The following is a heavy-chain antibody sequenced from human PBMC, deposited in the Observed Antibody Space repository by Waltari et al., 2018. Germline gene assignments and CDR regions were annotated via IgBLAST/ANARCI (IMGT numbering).Heavy chain of an antibody. D-gene: IGHD3-22*01. Sequence: QVQLQESGPGLVRPSQTLSLTCTVSGGSISSGDYYWSWIRQPPGKGLEWIGSTDYIRNSYYNPPLRRRCTISVDTSKNQFSLKLSSVTVADTAVYYCVRGRYYYNSSGRGTSHWYFDLWGRGTLVTVSS. V-gene: IGHV4-30-4*08. J-gene: IGHJ2*01. CDR2: TDYIRNS. CDR3: VRGRYYYNSSGRGTSHWYFDL. CDR1: GGSISSGDYY.